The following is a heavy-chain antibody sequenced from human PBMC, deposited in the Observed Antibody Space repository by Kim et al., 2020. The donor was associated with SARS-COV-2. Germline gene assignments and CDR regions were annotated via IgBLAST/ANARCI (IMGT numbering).Heavy chain of an antibody. J-gene: IGHJ4*02. CDR2: IDSDGINT. Sequence: GGSLRLSCAASGFTFSTYWMNWVRQAPGKGLVWVSRIDSDGINTFYADSVKGRFTISRDNAKNTLYLQMRSLRAGDTAMYYCARGYYDVKWGQGTLVTVSS. CDR3: ARGYYDVK. CDR1: GFTFSTYW. D-gene: IGHD3-22*01. V-gene: IGHV3-74*01.